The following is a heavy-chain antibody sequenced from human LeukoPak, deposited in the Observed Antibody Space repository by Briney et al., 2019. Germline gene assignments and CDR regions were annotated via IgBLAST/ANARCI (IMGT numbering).Heavy chain of an antibody. CDR2: IYSGGST. CDR1: GFPVSSNY. V-gene: IGHV3-53*01. J-gene: IGHJ4*02. CDR3: ARDYGGNSGYFDY. Sequence: GGSLRLSCAASGFPVSSNYMSWVRPAPGKGLEWVSVIYSGGSTYYADSVKGRFTISRDNSKNTLYLQMNSLRAEDTAVYYCARDYGGNSGYFDYWGQGTLVTVSS. D-gene: IGHD4-23*01.